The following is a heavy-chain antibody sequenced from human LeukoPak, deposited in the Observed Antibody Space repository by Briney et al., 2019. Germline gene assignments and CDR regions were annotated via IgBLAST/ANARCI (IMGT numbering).Heavy chain of an antibody. CDR3: AREWLDAFDI. CDR1: GGSISSGGYY. CDR2: IYYSGST. D-gene: IGHD3-22*01. J-gene: IGHJ3*02. Sequence: PSETLSLTCTVSGGSISSGGYYWSWIRQHPGKGLEWIGYIYYSGSTYYNPSLKSRVTISVDTSKNQFSLKLSSVTAADTAVYYCAREWLDAFDIWGQGTMITVSS. V-gene: IGHV4-31*03.